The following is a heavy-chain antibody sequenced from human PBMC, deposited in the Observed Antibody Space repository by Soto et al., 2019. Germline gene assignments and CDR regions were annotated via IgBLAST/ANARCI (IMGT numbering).Heavy chain of an antibody. Sequence: QVQLVQSGAEVKKPGASVKVSCKASGYTFTGYYIHWVRQAPGQGLEWMGWVTPNSGGTNSAQNCQVRVTMTRDPSISTDYMELSNLRADDTAVYYCAGTVSIAVAGPWAYWGQGTHVTVSS. J-gene: IGHJ4*02. V-gene: IGHV1-2*02. CDR2: VTPNSGGT. D-gene: IGHD6-19*01. CDR1: GYTFTGYY. CDR3: AGTVSIAVAGPWAY.